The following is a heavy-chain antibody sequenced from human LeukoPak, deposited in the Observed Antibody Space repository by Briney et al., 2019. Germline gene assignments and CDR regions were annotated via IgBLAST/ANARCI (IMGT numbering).Heavy chain of an antibody. J-gene: IGHJ4*02. D-gene: IGHD3-3*01. CDR1: GDSVSSAGYY. CDR3: ARGGFGVPFDY. Sequence: PSETLSLTCTVSGDSVSSAGYYWSWIRQPPGKGLDWIGYIHDSGSTRYNPSLKSRVTISVDTSKNQFSLKLSSVTAADTAVYYCARGGFGVPFDYWGQGTLVTVSS. V-gene: IGHV4-61*08. CDR2: IHDSGST.